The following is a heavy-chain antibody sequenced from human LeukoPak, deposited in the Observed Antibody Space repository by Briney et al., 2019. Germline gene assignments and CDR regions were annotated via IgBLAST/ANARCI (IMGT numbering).Heavy chain of an antibody. Sequence: SETLSLTCSVSGGSMSSYYWSWIRQPAGKGLEWIGRIYTSGSTNYNPSLKGRVTMSVDTSKNQFSLKLTSVTAADTAVYYCARHGVWLAPIDYWGQGTLVTVSS. CDR1: GGSMSSYY. CDR3: ARHGVWLAPIDY. V-gene: IGHV4-4*07. CDR2: IYTSGST. J-gene: IGHJ4*02. D-gene: IGHD2-21*01.